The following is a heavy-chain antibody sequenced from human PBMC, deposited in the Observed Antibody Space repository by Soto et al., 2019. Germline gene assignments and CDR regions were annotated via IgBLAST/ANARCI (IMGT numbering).Heavy chain of an antibody. CDR3: AREQDLLRGYSGYGDDAFDI. J-gene: IGHJ3*02. D-gene: IGHD5-12*01. Sequence: SETLSLTCTVSGGSISSYYWSWIRQPPGKGLEWIGYIYYSGSTNYNPSLKSRVTISVDTSKNQFSLKLSSVTAADTAVYYCAREQDLLRGYSGYGDDAFDIWGQGTMVTVSS. V-gene: IGHV4-59*01. CDR2: IYYSGST. CDR1: GGSISSYY.